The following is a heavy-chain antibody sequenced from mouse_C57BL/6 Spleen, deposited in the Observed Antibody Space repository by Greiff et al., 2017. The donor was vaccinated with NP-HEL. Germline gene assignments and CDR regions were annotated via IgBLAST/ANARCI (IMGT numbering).Heavy chain of an antibody. D-gene: IGHD2-3*01. V-gene: IGHV1-15*01. CDR2: IDPETGGT. J-gene: IGHJ4*01. Sequence: QVQLQQSGAELVRPGASVTLSCKASGYTFTDYEMHWVKQTPVHGLEWIGAIDPETGGTAYNQKFKGKATLTADKSSSPAYMELRSLTSEDSAVYYCTRPIYDGYYVYAMDYWGQGTSVTVSS. CDR1: GYTFTDYE. CDR3: TRPIYDGYYVYAMDY.